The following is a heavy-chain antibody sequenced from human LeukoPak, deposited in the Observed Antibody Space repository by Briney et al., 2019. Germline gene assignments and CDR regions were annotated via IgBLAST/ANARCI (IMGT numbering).Heavy chain of an antibody. V-gene: IGHV3-73*01. D-gene: IGHD1-26*01. J-gene: IGHJ4*02. CDR3: ARGDYSGSGYGVGYFDY. CDR1: GFTFSGSA. CDR2: IRSKANSYAT. Sequence: GGSLRLSCAASGFTFSGSAMHWVRQASGKGLEWVGRIRSKANSYATAYAASVKGRFTISRDDSKNTAYLQMNSLKTEDTAVYYCARGDYSGSGYGVGYFDYWGQGTLVTVSS.